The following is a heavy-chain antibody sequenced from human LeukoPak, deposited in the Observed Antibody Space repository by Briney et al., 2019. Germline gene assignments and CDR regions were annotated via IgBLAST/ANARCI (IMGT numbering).Heavy chain of an antibody. CDR2: IGPSNGDT. J-gene: IGHJ5*02. Sequence: AASVKVSCKASGYTFTGYYLHWVRQAPGLGLEWMGWIGPSNGDTSYAQEFKGRVTMTWDTSISTVYMELSGLTSDGTAVYYCTRDGWFGDLQYSHRNWFDPWGQGTLVTVSS. CDR3: TRDGWFGDLQYSHRNWFDP. D-gene: IGHD3-10*01. V-gene: IGHV1-2*02. CDR1: GYTFTGYY.